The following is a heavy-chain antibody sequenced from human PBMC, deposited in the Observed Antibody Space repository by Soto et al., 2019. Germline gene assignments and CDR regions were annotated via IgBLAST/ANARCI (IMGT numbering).Heavy chain of an antibody. Sequence: GGSLRLSCAASGFTFSGSAMHWVRQASGKGLEWVGRIRSKANSYATAYAASVKGRFTISRDDSKNTAYLQMNSLKTEDTAVYYCTRSTGGYSYGYSFDYWGQGTLVTVSS. CDR1: GFTFSGSA. D-gene: IGHD5-18*01. CDR2: IRSKANSYAT. CDR3: TRSTGGYSYGYSFDY. J-gene: IGHJ4*02. V-gene: IGHV3-73*01.